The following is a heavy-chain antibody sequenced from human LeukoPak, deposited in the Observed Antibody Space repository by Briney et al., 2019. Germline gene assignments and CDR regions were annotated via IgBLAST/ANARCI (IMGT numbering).Heavy chain of an antibody. Sequence: SETLSLTCAVSGGSISSGSYSWSWIRQPPGKGLEWIGYIYHSGSTYYNPSLKSRVTISVDRSKNQFSLKLSSVTAADTAVYYCARANVLLWFGELSNWFDPWGQGTLVTVSS. D-gene: IGHD3-10*01. J-gene: IGHJ5*02. CDR2: IYHSGST. CDR3: ARANVLLWFGELSNWFDP. V-gene: IGHV4-30-2*01. CDR1: GGSISSGSYS.